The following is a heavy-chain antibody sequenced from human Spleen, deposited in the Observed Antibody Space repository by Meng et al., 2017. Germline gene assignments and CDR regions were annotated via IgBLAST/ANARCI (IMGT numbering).Heavy chain of an antibody. D-gene: IGHD3-3*02. CDR2: INHSGST. Sequence: QVPLKQWGAGLLKPAETLSLTCVVSGGSFSDYYWSWIRQPPGKGLEWIGEINHSGSTNYNPSLESRATISVDTSKNQFSLKLSSVTAADTAVYYCARSSFSASPYYIGYWGLGTLVTVSS. J-gene: IGHJ4*02. CDR1: GGSFSDYY. CDR3: ARSSFSASPYYIGY. V-gene: IGHV4-34*01.